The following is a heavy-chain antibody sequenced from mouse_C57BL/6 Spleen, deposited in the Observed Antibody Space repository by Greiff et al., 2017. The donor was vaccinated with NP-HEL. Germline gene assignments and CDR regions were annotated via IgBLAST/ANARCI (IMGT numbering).Heavy chain of an antibody. CDR1: GYTFTSYW. Sequence: QVQLQQSGAELAKPGASVKLSCTASGYTFTSYWMHWVKQRPGQGLEWIGYINPSSGYTKYNQKFKNKATLTADKSSSTAYMQLSSLTYEDSAVYYCARGDYGSWFAYWGQGTLVTVSA. D-gene: IGHD1-2*01. V-gene: IGHV1-7*01. J-gene: IGHJ3*01. CDR2: INPSSGYT. CDR3: ARGDYGSWFAY.